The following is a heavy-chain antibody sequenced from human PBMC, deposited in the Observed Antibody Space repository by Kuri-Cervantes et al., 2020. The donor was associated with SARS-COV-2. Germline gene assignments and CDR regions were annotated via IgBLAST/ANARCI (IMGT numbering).Heavy chain of an antibody. V-gene: IGHV1-2*04. D-gene: IGHD3-22*01. J-gene: IGHJ3*02. CDR1: GDTFTGYY. Sequence: ASVKVSCKASGDTFTGYYVNWVRQAPGQGLEWMGWINPNSGGTNYAQKFQGWVTMTRDTSISTVYMELSRLRSDDTAVYYCARSTHFLRLVVISQGGAFDIWGQGTMVTVSS. CDR3: ARSTHFLRLVVISQGGAFDI. CDR2: INPNSGGT.